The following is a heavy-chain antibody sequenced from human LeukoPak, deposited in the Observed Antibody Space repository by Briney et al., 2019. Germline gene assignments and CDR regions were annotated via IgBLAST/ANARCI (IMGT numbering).Heavy chain of an antibody. CDR2: IYSGGST. CDR1: GFTVSSNY. J-gene: IGHJ4*02. V-gene: IGHV3-66*02. CDR3: ASKGSIAARHGFDY. D-gene: IGHD6-6*01. Sequence: GGSLRLSCAASGFTVSSNYMSWVRQALGKGLEWVSVIYSGGSTYYADSVKGRFTISRDNSKNTLYLQMNSLRAEDTAVYYCASKGSIAARHGFDYWGQGTLVTVSS.